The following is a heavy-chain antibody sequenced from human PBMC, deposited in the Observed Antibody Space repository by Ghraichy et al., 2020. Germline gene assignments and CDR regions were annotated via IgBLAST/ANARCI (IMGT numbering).Heavy chain of an antibody. CDR2: INPKRTDT. D-gene: IGHD3-3*01. Sequence: ASVKVSCKASGYTFSDHYLHWVRQAPGQGLEWMGRINPKRTDTDYAQKFQGWVIMTTDTSKSTAYIELSSLRSDDTAVYYCAREWDGSGNSRSYSLDVWGQGTSVSVSS. V-gene: IGHV1-2*04. CDR1: GYTFSDHY. J-gene: IGHJ6*02. CDR3: AREWDGSGNSRSYSLDV.